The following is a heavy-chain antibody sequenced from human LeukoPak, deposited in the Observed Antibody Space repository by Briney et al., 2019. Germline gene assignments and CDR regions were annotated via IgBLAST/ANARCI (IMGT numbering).Heavy chain of an antibody. Sequence: GGSLRLSCAASGLTFKSYAVRWVRQAPGKGLEWVSSISGSGGSTYSADSVKGRFTISRDNSKNTLYLQMNSLRAEDTALYYCAQDRSCTNDICQGDFDYWGQGTLVTVSS. CDR3: AQDRSCTNDICQGDFDY. J-gene: IGHJ4*02. CDR2: ISGSGGST. D-gene: IGHD2-8*01. V-gene: IGHV3-23*01. CDR1: GLTFKSYA.